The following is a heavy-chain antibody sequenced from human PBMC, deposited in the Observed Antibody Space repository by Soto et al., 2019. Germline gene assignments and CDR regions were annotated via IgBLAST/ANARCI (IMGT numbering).Heavy chain of an antibody. V-gene: IGHV3-23*01. CDR2: ISGSGGST. Sequence: PGGSLRLSCAASGFTFSSYAMSWVRQAPGKGLEWVSAISGSGGSTYYADSVKGRFTISRDNSKNTLYLKMNSLRAEDTAVYYCAKDGVYNFWSGRPSPYYYYYMDVWGKGTTVTVSS. CDR3: AKDGVYNFWSGRPSPYYYYYMDV. J-gene: IGHJ6*03. CDR1: GFTFSSYA. D-gene: IGHD3-3*01.